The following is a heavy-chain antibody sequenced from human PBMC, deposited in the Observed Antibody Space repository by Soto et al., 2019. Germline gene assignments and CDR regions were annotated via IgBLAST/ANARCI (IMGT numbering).Heavy chain of an antibody. CDR2: ISGSGGST. Sequence: GGSLRLSCAASGFTFSSYAMIWVRQAPGKGLEWVSAISGSGGSTYYADSVKGRFTISRDNSKNTLYLQMNSLRAEDTAVYYCAKDGAGWYNYYYGMDVWGQGTTVTVSS. V-gene: IGHV3-23*01. J-gene: IGHJ6*02. CDR1: GFTFSSYA. CDR3: AKDGAGWYNYYYGMDV. D-gene: IGHD6-19*01.